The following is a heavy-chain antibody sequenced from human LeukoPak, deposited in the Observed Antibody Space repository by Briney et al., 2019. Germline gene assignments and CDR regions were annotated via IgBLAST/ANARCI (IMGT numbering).Heavy chain of an antibody. J-gene: IGHJ4*02. Sequence: GASVKVSCKASGYTFTGYYMHWVRQAPGQGLEWMGWINPNSGGTNYAQKFQGGVTMTRDTSISTAYMELSRLRSDDTAVYYCARDQGDYYDSTGDYWGQGTLVTVSS. CDR2: INPNSGGT. CDR3: ARDQGDYYDSTGDY. V-gene: IGHV1-2*02. D-gene: IGHD3-22*01. CDR1: GYTFTGYY.